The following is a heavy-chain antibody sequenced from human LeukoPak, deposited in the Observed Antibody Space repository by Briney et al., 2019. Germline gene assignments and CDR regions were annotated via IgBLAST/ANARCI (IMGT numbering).Heavy chain of an antibody. D-gene: IGHD6-19*01. CDR3: AREPTWLDYYYMDV. CDR2: IRYDGSNK. Sequence: GGSLRLSCAASGFTFSSYGMHWVRQAPGKGLEWVAFIRYDGSNKYYADSVKGRFTISRDNSKNTLYLQMNSLRSEDTAVYYCAREPTWLDYYYMDVWGKGTTVTVSS. V-gene: IGHV3-30*02. CDR1: GFTFSSYG. J-gene: IGHJ6*03.